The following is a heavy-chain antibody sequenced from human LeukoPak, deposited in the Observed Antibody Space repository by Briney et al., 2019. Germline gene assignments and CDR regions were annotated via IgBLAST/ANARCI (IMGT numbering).Heavy chain of an antibody. Sequence: GGSLRLSCAASGFSFSDYGTHWDRQAPGKGLEWVTFMQYDGSVIFYADSVKGRFTISRDNAKNSLYLQMNSLRAEDTAVYYCARDGFIVVVPAAPTGWFDPWGQGTLVTVSS. CDR3: ARDGFIVVVPAAPTGWFDP. D-gene: IGHD2-2*01. V-gene: IGHV3-30*02. J-gene: IGHJ5*02. CDR2: MQYDGSVI. CDR1: GFSFSDYG.